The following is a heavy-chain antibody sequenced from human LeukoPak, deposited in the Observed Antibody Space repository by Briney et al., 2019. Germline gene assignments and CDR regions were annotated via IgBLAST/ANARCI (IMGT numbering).Heavy chain of an antibody. CDR1: GFTVSSNY. Sequence: GGSLRLSWAASGFTVSSNYMSWVRQAPGKGLEWVSVIYSSGSTYYADSVKGRFTISRDNSKNTMYLQMNSLRADDTAVYYCARPSSGSHGPFDHWGQGTLVTVSS. V-gene: IGHV3-53*01. J-gene: IGHJ4*02. D-gene: IGHD1-26*01. CDR3: ARPSSGSHGPFDH. CDR2: IYSSGST.